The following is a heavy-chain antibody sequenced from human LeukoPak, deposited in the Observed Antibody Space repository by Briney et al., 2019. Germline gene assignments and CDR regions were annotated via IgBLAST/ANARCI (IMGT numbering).Heavy chain of an antibody. V-gene: IGHV3-23*01. Sequence: GGSLRLSCAASGFTFSSYAMSWVRQAPGKGLEWVSAISGSGGSTYYADSVKGRFTISRDNAKNSLYLQMNSLRAEDTAVYYCASSGTAMGENDYWGQGTLVTVSS. CDR1: GFTFSSYA. CDR3: ASSGTAMGENDY. CDR2: ISGSGGST. D-gene: IGHD5-18*01. J-gene: IGHJ4*02.